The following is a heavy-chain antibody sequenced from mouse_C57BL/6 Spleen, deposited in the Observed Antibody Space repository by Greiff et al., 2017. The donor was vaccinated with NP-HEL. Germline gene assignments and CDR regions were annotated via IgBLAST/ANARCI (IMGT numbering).Heavy chain of an antibody. J-gene: IGHJ3*01. Sequence: VQLQQSGPELVKPGASVKISCKASGYSFTGYYMNWVKQSPEKSLEWIGEINPSTGGTTYNQKFKAKATLTVDKSSSTAYMQLKSRTSEDSAVYYCAREAGYGFAYWGQGTLVTVSA. D-gene: IGHD3-2*02. CDR1: GYSFTGYY. V-gene: IGHV1-42*01. CDR3: AREAGYGFAY. CDR2: INPSTGGT.